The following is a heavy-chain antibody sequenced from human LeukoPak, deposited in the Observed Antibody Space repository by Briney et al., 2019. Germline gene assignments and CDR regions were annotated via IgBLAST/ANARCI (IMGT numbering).Heavy chain of an antibody. J-gene: IGHJ4*02. CDR1: GFTFSSHS. CDR2: ISSSSTI. V-gene: IGHV3-48*04. Sequence: HPGGSLRLSCAASGFTFSSHSMDWVRQAPGKGLEWVSYISSSSTIYYADSVKGRFTISRDNAKNSLYLQMNSLRAEDTAVYYCARYSYDYWGQGTLVTVSS. CDR3: ARYSYDY. D-gene: IGHD4-11*01.